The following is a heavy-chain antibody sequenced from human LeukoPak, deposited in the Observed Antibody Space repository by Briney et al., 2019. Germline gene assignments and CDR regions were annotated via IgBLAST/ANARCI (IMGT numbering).Heavy chain of an antibody. CDR3: ARDSHPIYGDYVGAFDI. V-gene: IGHV3-48*03. J-gene: IGHJ3*02. Sequence: GGSLRLSCAASGFTFSSYEMNWVRQAPGKGLEWVSYISGSGTPIYYADAVKGRFTISRDNAKNSLFLQMNSLRAEDTAVYYCARDSHPIYGDYVGAFDIWGQGTMVTVSS. CDR1: GFTFSSYE. D-gene: IGHD4-17*01. CDR2: ISGSGTPI.